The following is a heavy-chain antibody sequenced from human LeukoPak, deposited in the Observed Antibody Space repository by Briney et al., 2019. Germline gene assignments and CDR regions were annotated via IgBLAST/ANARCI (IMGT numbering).Heavy chain of an antibody. D-gene: IGHD1-1*01. CDR3: ARGQPERRRYWFDP. Sequence: ASVKVSCKASGYTFTSYYMHWVRQAPGQGLEWMGIINPSGGSTSYAQKFQGRVTITADKSTSTAYMELSSLRSEDTAVYYCARGQPERRRYWFDPWGQGTLVTVSS. J-gene: IGHJ5*02. CDR2: INPSGGST. CDR1: GYTFTSYY. V-gene: IGHV1-46*01.